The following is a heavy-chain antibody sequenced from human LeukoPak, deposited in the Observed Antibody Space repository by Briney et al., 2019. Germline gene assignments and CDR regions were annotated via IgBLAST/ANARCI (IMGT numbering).Heavy chain of an antibody. J-gene: IGHJ4*02. D-gene: IGHD2-15*01. CDR1: GFTIRSFG. CDR2: IWYDGSNK. CDR3: ARIGRDSSGGGCYPPDY. V-gene: IGHV3-33*01. Sequence: GGSLRLSCAVSGFTIRSFGMHWVRQAPGKGLEWVAIIWYDGSNKYYTDSVKGRFTVSKDNSKNTLYLQMNSLRAEDTAVYYCARIGRDSSGGGCYPPDYWGQGTLVTVSS.